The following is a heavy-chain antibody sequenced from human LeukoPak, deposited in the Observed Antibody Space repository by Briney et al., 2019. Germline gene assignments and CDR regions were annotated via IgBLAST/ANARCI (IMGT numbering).Heavy chain of an antibody. V-gene: IGHV4-38-2*02. CDR2: IYHSGST. J-gene: IGHJ4*02. CDR1: GYSISSGYY. D-gene: IGHD3-3*01. Sequence: SETLSLTCTVSGYSISSGYYWGWIRQPPGKGLEWIGSIYHSGSTYYNPSLKSRVTISVDTSKNQFSLKLNSVTAADTAVYYCAITYYDFWSGDSDYWGQGTLVTVSS. CDR3: AITYYDFWSGDSDY.